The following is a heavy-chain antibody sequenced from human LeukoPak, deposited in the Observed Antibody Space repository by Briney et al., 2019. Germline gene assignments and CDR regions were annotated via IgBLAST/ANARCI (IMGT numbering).Heavy chain of an antibody. D-gene: IGHD3-22*01. CDR3: AKDRSTYYDSCLDY. CDR2: INVDSGDT. J-gene: IGHJ4*02. V-gene: IGHV1-2*02. CDR1: GYTFTGHY. Sequence: RASVKVFCKASGYTFTGHYLHWVRQAPGQGLEWMGWINVDSGDTNYAQKFQGRVTMTRDTSITTAYLEVTRLTSDDTAVYYCAKDRSTYYDSCLDYWGQGTLVTVSS.